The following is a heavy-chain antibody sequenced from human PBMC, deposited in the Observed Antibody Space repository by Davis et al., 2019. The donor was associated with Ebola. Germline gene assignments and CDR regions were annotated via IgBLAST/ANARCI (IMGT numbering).Heavy chain of an antibody. CDR1: GGSISTYY. CDR3: ARDAFPGDYIRWFDS. D-gene: IGHD4-17*01. Sequence: MPSETLSLTCSVSGGSISTYYWNWIRQPPGKGLEWMGEINHSGNTNYNPSLKSRVTVSVDMSKNQFSLKLTSVTAADTAVYYCARDAFPGDYIRWFDSWGQGTQVTVSS. J-gene: IGHJ5*01. CDR2: INHSGNT. V-gene: IGHV4-34*01.